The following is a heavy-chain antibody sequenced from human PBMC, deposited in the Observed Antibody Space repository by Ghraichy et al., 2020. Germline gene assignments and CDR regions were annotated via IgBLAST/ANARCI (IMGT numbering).Heavy chain of an antibody. CDR3: AKEFMAGNYFYYYGMDV. V-gene: IGHV3-23*01. J-gene: IGHJ6*02. CDR2: ISNSAVST. CDR1: GFTFSSYA. D-gene: IGHD6-19*01. Sequence: GGSLRLSCAASGFTFSSYAMNWVRQAPGKGLEWVSLISNSAVSTYYADSVKGRFTISRDNSRDTLYLQMNSLRAEDTAVFFCAKEFMAGNYFYYYGMDVWGQGTTVTVSS.